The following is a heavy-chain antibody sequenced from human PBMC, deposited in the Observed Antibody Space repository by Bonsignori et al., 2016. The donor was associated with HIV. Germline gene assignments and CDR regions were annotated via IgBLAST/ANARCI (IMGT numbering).Heavy chain of an antibody. CDR3: ARESIVDYGVVDY. V-gene: IGHV1-18*01. Sequence: WVRQAPGQGLEWMGWITTYNANTNYAQRLQGRVTMTTDTSTSTAYMELRSLRSDDTAVYYCARESIVDYGVVDYWGQGTLVTVSS. CDR2: ITTYNANT. J-gene: IGHJ4*02. D-gene: IGHD1-26*01.